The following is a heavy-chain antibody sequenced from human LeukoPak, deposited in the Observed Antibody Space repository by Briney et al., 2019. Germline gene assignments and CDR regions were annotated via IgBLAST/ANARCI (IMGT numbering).Heavy chain of an antibody. CDR2: IYTSGST. Sequence: SETLSLTCTVSGGSISSGSYYWSWIRQPAGKGPEWIGRIYTSGSTNYNPSLKSRVTISVDTSKNQFSLKLSSVTAADTAVYYCARTYDFWIGIPAFDIWGQGTMVTVSS. CDR3: ARTYDFWIGIPAFDI. J-gene: IGHJ3*02. CDR1: GGSISSGSYY. V-gene: IGHV4-61*02. D-gene: IGHD3-3*01.